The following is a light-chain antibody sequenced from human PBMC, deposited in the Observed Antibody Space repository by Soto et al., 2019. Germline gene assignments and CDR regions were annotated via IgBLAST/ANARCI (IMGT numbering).Light chain of an antibody. Sequence: EIVLTQSPGTLSLSPGERATLSCRASQSVSSSFLAWYQQRPGQAPRLLIYGASSSATGIPDRFSGSGSGTDFNRHISRLEPEDFAVYYCQQYCTTPWTFGQGAKVELK. CDR1: QSVSSSF. V-gene: IGKV3-20*01. J-gene: IGKJ1*01. CDR2: GAS. CDR3: QQYCTTPWT.